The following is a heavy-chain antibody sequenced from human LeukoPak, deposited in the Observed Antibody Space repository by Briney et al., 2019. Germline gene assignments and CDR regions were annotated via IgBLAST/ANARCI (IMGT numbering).Heavy chain of an antibody. V-gene: IGHV4-61*02. J-gene: IGHJ3*02. D-gene: IGHD3-22*01. Sequence: SETLSLTCTVSGDSISSGDYYWSWIRQSAGKGLEWIGRISSSGSTNYNPSLKSRVTISVDTSKNQFSLKLSSVTAADTAVYFCARGPYSYDSSGAFDIWGQGTMVTVSS. CDR2: ISSSGST. CDR1: GDSISSGDYY. CDR3: ARGPYSYDSSGAFDI.